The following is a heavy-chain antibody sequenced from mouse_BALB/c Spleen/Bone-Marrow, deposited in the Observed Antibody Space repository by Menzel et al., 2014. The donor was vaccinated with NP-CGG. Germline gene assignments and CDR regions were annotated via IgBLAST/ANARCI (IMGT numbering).Heavy chain of an antibody. CDR2: IISNGGGT. CDR3: ARRGISTSEGVGAMDY. J-gene: IGHJ4*01. CDR1: GFTFSSYY. Sequence: EVQVVESGGGLVKLGGSLKLSCAASGFTFSSYYMSWVRQTPEKRLELVAAIISNGGGTYYPDTMKGRFIISRDNAKNTLYLQMSSLKSEDTALYYCARRGISTSEGVGAMDYLGQGTSVTVSS. D-gene: IGHD1-1*01. V-gene: IGHV5-6-2*01.